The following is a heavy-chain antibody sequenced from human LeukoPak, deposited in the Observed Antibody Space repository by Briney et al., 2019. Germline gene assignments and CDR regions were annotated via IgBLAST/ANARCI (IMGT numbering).Heavy chain of an antibody. V-gene: IGHV3-48*04. Sequence: PGGSLRLSCAASGFTFSSYSMNWVRQAPGKGLEWVSYISSSSSTIYYADSVKGRFTISRDNAKNSLYLQMNSLRAEDTAVYYCARDGDYYDSSGYYYAFDYWGQGTLVTVSS. J-gene: IGHJ4*02. CDR3: ARDGDYYDSSGYYYAFDY. CDR1: GFTFSSYS. D-gene: IGHD3-22*01. CDR2: ISSSSSTI.